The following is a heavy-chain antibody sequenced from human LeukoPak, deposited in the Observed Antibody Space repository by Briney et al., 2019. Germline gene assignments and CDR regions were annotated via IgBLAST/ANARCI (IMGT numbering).Heavy chain of an antibody. CDR3: ARAFGY. V-gene: IGHV3-48*03. CDR1: GFTFSSFQ. CDR2: ISSGGNTI. Sequence: GGSLRLSCAASGFTFSSFQMNWVRQAPGKGLEWISYISSGGNTIYYADSVKGRFTISRDNAKNSLYLQMNSLRAEDTAVYYCARAFGYWGQGTLVTVSS. J-gene: IGHJ4*02.